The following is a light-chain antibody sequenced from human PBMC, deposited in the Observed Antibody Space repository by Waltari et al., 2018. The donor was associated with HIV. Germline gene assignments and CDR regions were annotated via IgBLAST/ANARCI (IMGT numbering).Light chain of an antibody. CDR1: NSDIGTYDY. CDR2: EVT. J-gene: IGLJ2*01. V-gene: IGLV2-8*01. CDR3: SSFANRDGFYVL. Sequence: QSALTQPPSASGSPGQSVTLSCTGTNSDIGTYDYVSWYQQHPDKAPKLVISEVTKRPSGVSDLFSGSKSGNTAFLTVSGLQAEDEADYYCSSFANRDGFYVLFGGGTRLTVL.